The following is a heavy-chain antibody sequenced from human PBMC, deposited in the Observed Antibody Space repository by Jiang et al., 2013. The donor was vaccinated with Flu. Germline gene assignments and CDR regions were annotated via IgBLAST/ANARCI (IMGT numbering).Heavy chain of an antibody. V-gene: IGHV5-51*01. CDR2: IYPYDSDT. CDR1: GYRFTSYW. Sequence: PGESPKISCKGSGYRFTSYWIGWVRQMSGKGLEWMGIIYPYDSDTRYSPSFQGQITISADKSISTAYLQWSSLKASDTAMYYCARSRYSSSWLYYYYYGMDVWGQGTTVTVSS. D-gene: IGHD6-13*01. CDR3: ARSRYSSSWLYYYYYGMDV. J-gene: IGHJ6*02.